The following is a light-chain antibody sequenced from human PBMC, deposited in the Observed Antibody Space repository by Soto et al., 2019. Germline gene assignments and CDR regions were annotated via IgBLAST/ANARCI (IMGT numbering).Light chain of an antibody. J-gene: IGKJ5*01. CDR3: QQFHTYPFG. V-gene: IGKV1-9*01. Sequence: IQMTPSPSSLSASVGDRVTITCRASQSISSYLNWYQQKPGKAPKLLIYDASTLQSGVPSRFSGSGSGTEFTLTISSLQPEDFATYNCQQFHTYPFGFGQGTRLEIK. CDR1: QSISSY. CDR2: DAS.